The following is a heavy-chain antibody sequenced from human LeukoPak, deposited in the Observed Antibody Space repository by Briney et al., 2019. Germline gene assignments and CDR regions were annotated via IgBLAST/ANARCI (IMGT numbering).Heavy chain of an antibody. CDR2: IYPGDSDT. Sequence: GESLKISCKGSGYSCTSYWIGWVHQMPGKGLEWMGIIYPGDSDTRYSPSFQGQVTISADKSIGTAYLQWSSLKASDTAMYYCARLPPTTGTTSDAFDIWGQGTMVTVSS. CDR3: ARLPPTTGTTSDAFDI. J-gene: IGHJ3*02. V-gene: IGHV5-51*07. CDR1: GYSCTSYW. D-gene: IGHD1-1*01.